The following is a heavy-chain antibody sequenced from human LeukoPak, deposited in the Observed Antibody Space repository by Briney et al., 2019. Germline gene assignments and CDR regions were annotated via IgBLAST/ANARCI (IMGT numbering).Heavy chain of an antibody. V-gene: IGHV1-18*01. CDR3: ARGPTSNTNLYYFDY. D-gene: IGHD2-2*01. CDR2: ISAYSGNT. Sequence: ASVKVSCKASGYSFTNYDISWVRQAPGQGLEWMGWISAYSGNTNYAQKLQGRVTMTTDTFTSTAYMELRSLRSADTAVYYCARGPTSNTNLYYFDYWGLGTLVTVSS. CDR1: GYSFTNYD. J-gene: IGHJ4*02.